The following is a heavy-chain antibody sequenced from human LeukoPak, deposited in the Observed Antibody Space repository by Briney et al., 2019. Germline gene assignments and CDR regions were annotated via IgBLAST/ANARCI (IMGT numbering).Heavy chain of an antibody. CDR2: IYYSGST. J-gene: IGHJ5*02. CDR1: GFSFSNNW. V-gene: IGHV4-59*08. D-gene: IGHD6-13*01. CDR3: ARRIGGSSCIDP. Sequence: PGGSLRLSCAVSGFSFSNNWMSWVRQAPGKGLEWIGYIYYSGSTNYNPSLKSRVTISVDTSKNQFSLKLSSVTAADTAVYYCARRIGGSSCIDPWGQGTLVTVSS.